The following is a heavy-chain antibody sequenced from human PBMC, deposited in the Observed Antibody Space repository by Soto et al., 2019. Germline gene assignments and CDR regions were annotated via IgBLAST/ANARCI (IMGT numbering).Heavy chain of an antibody. CDR2: ISYDGSKK. J-gene: IGHJ6*02. CDR1: GFTVSSYG. Sequence: QVQLVESGGGVVQPGRSLRLSCAAAGFTVSSYGMHWVRQAPGKGLEWVAVISYDGSKKYYADSVKGRFTISRDNSKNTLYLQMNSLRDEYTAGYYCAKGLRLDYGMDVWGQGTTVTVSS. V-gene: IGHV3-30*18. CDR3: AKGLRLDYGMDV. D-gene: IGHD5-12*01.